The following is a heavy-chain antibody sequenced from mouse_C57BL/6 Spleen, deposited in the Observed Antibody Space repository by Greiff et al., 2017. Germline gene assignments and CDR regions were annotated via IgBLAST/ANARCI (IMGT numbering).Heavy chain of an antibody. CDR1: GYTFTSYW. CDR2: INPSSGYT. Sequence: QVQLQQSGAELAKPGASVKLSCKASGYTFTSYWMHWVKQRPGQGLEWIGYINPSSGYTKYNQKFKDKATLTADKSSSTAYMQLSSLTYKDSAVYYCAKVSITTVPNYAMDYWGQGTSVTVSS. CDR3: AKVSITTVPNYAMDY. J-gene: IGHJ4*01. V-gene: IGHV1-7*01. D-gene: IGHD1-1*01.